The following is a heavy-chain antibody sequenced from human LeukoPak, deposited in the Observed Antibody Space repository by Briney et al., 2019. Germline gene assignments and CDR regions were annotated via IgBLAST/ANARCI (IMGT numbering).Heavy chain of an antibody. V-gene: IGHV1-2*02. CDR3: ARDLSGRWELPPYYFDY. Sequence: ASVKVSCKASGYSVTGYYMHWVRQAPGQGLEWMGWINPNSGGTNCAQKFQGRVTMTRDTSISTAYMELSRLRSDDTAVYYCARDLSGRWELPPYYFDYWGQGTLVTVSS. CDR2: INPNSGGT. J-gene: IGHJ4*02. CDR1: GYSVTGYY. D-gene: IGHD1-26*01.